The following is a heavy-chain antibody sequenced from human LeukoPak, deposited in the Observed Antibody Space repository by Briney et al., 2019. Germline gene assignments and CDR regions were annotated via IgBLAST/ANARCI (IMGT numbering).Heavy chain of an antibody. V-gene: IGHV1-69*05. Sequence: SVKVSCKASGGTFSSYAISWVRQAPGQGLEWMGGIIPIFGTANYAQKFQGRVTITTDESTSTAYMELSSLRSEDTAVYYCARAEYSSSWSQGDFDCWGQGTLVTVSS. CDR2: IIPIFGTA. D-gene: IGHD6-13*01. J-gene: IGHJ4*02. CDR1: GGTFSSYA. CDR3: ARAEYSSSWSQGDFDC.